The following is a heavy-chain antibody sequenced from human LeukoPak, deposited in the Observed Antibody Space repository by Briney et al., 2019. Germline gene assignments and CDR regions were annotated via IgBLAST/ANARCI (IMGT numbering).Heavy chain of an antibody. V-gene: IGHV3-30*18. CDR3: AKDSGRFLEWFNFDY. CDR2: ISYDGSNK. J-gene: IGHJ4*02. CDR1: GFTFSSYG. D-gene: IGHD3-3*01. Sequence: GRSLRLSCAASGFTFSSYGMHWVRQAPGKGLEWVAVISYDGSNKYYADSEKGRFTISRDNSKNTLYLQMNSLRAEDTAVYYCAKDSGRFLEWFNFDYWGQGTLVTVSS.